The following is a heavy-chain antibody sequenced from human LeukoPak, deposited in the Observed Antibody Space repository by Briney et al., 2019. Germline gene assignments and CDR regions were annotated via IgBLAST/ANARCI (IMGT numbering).Heavy chain of an antibody. CDR2: INAGNGNT. V-gene: IGHV1-3*01. Sequence: ASVKVSCKASGYTFTSYGISWVRQAPGQRLEWMGWINAGNGNTKYSQKFQGRVTITRDTSASTAYMELSSLRSEDTAVYYCARFGGFEAAGPHPRDYYYYYGMDVWGQGTTVTVSS. D-gene: IGHD6-13*01. J-gene: IGHJ6*02. CDR3: ARFGGFEAAGPHPRDYYYYYGMDV. CDR1: GYTFTSYG.